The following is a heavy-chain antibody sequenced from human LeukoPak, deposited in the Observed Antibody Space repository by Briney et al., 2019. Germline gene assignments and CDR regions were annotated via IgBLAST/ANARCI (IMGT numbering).Heavy chain of an antibody. D-gene: IGHD6-13*01. CDR1: GFTFSNAW. CDR3: TTDETGMAAAPTETNLNWFDP. J-gene: IGHJ5*02. V-gene: IGHV3-15*07. CDR2: IKSKTDGGTT. Sequence: GGSLGLSCAASGFTFSNAWMNWVRQAPGKGLEWVGRIKSKTDGGTTDYAAPVKGRFTISRDDSKNTLYLQMNSLKTEDTAVYYCTTDETGMAAAPTETNLNWFDPWGQGTLVTVSS.